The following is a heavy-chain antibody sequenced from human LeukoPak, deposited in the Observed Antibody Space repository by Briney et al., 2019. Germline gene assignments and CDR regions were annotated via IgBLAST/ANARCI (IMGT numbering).Heavy chain of an antibody. V-gene: IGHV3-48*03. CDR2: ISSSGNTI. CDR3: ARGQLGFCSGGSCS. Sequence: GGSLRLSCAASGFTFSSYEMNWVRQAPGKGLEWVSYISSSGNTIYYADSVKGRFTISRDNAKNSLYLQMNSLRAEDTAVYHCARGQLGFCSGGSCSWGQGTPVTVSS. D-gene: IGHD2-15*01. CDR1: GFTFSSYE. J-gene: IGHJ4*02.